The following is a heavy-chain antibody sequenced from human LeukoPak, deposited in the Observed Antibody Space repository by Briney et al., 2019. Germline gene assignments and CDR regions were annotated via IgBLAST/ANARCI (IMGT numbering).Heavy chain of an antibody. CDR1: GGSFSGYY. D-gene: IGHD4-23*01. J-gene: IGHJ6*02. Sequence: SETLSLTCAVYGGSFSGYYWSWIRQPPGKGLEWIGEINHSGSTNYNPSLKSRVTISVDTSKNQFSLKLSSVTAADTAVYYCARDLLVTRWGYYYYGMDVWGQGTTVTVSS. V-gene: IGHV4-34*01. CDR2: INHSGST. CDR3: ARDLLVTRWGYYYYGMDV.